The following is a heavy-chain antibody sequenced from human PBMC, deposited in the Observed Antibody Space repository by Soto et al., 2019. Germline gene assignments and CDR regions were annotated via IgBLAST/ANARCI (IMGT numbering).Heavy chain of an antibody. CDR2: IWYDGSNK. CDR3: AREGKIGSNYYYYGMDV. V-gene: IGHV3-33*01. Sequence: GGSLRLSCAASGFTFSSYGMHWVRQAPGKGLEWVAVIWYDGSNKYYADSVKGRFTISRDNSKNTLYLQMNSLRAEDTAVYYCAREGKIGSNYYYYGMDVWGQGTTVTVSS. CDR1: GFTFSSYG. J-gene: IGHJ6*02.